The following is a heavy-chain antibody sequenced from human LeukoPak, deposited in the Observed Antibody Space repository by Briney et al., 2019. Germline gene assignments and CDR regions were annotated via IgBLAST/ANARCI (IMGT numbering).Heavy chain of an antibody. D-gene: IGHD3-3*01. Sequence: GGSLRLSCAASGFTFSSYAMSWVRQAPGKGLEWVSDISGSGGSTYYADSVKGRFTISRDNSKNTLYLQMNSLRAEDTAVYYCAKLAGAYDPTHGGFDYWGQGTLVTVSS. V-gene: IGHV3-23*01. CDR1: GFTFSSYA. CDR2: ISGSGGST. CDR3: AKLAGAYDPTHGGFDY. J-gene: IGHJ4*02.